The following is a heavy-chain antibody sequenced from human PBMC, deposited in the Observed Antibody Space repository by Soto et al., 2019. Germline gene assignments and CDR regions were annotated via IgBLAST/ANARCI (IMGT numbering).Heavy chain of an antibody. CDR3: ARGRITMVRGRSDYYYYYMDV. CDR1: GFTFSSYG. V-gene: IGHV3-23*01. J-gene: IGHJ6*03. CDR2: IGDGGHT. D-gene: IGHD3-10*01. Sequence: GGSLRLSCAASGFTFSSYGMSWVRQSPGKGLEWVSGIGDGGHTYEADSVRGRFTISRDNSQNTLYLHMDSLRAEDTAVYYCARGRITMVRGRSDYYYYYMDVWGKGTTVTVSS.